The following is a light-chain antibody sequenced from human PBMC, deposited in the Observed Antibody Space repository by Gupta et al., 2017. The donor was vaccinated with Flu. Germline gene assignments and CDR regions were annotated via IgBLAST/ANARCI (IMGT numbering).Light chain of an antibody. J-gene: IGLJ3*02. CDR2: EVS. Sequence: SALTQPASVSGSPGQSITISCTGTSSDVGGYTYVSWYQQHPDKGPKLIIFEVSNRPAGVSNRFSGSKSGNTASLTISGLQEEDEADYYCSAYTSSSTLVFGGGTKLTVL. V-gene: IGLV2-14*01. CDR1: SSDVGGYTY. CDR3: SAYTSSSTLV.